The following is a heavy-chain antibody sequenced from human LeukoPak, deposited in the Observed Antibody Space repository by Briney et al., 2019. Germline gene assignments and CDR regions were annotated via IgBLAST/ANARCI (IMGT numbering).Heavy chain of an antibody. Sequence: GRSLRLSCAAPGFTFDDYAMHWVRQAPGKGLEWVSGISRNSGSTGYADSVKGRFTISRDSAKNSLYLQMNSLRAEDTALYYCAKDMGPTYYYDSSGSNYYYYYGMDVWGQGTTVTVSS. J-gene: IGHJ6*02. V-gene: IGHV3-9*01. CDR3: AKDMGPTYYYDSSGSNYYYYYGMDV. CDR2: ISRNSGST. CDR1: GFTFDDYA. D-gene: IGHD3-22*01.